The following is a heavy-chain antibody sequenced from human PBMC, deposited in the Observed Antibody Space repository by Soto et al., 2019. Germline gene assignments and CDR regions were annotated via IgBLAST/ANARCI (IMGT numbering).Heavy chain of an antibody. J-gene: IGHJ5*02. V-gene: IGHV3-30*18. Sequence: QVQLVESGGGVVQPGRSLRLSCAASGFTFSSYGMHWVRQAPGKGLEWVAVISYDGSNKYYADSVKGRFTISRDKSKNTLYLQMNSLRAEDTAVYYCAKDGEGWFDHWGQGTLVTVSS. CDR3: AKDGEGWFDH. CDR2: ISYDGSNK. CDR1: GFTFSSYG.